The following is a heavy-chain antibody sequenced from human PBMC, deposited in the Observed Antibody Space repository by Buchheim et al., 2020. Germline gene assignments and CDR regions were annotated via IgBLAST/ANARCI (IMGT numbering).Heavy chain of an antibody. Sequence: QVQLVESGGGLVKPGGSLRLSCAASGFTFSDYYMSWIRQAPGKGLECVLYISSSVRSIYYADSLKGRFTVSRDNAKNSLFLQMNSLRAEDTAVYYCALDDFWRGPLDYWGQGTL. J-gene: IGHJ4*02. V-gene: IGHV3-11*01. CDR1: GFTFSDYY. D-gene: IGHD3-3*01. CDR2: ISSSVRSI. CDR3: ALDDFWRGPLDY.